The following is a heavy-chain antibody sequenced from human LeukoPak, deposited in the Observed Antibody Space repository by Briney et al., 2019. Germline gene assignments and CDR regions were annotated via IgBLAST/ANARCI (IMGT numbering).Heavy chain of an antibody. D-gene: IGHD3-10*01. CDR3: ARADYGSGYYGMDV. Sequence: PSETLSLTCTVSGGSISSGDYYWSWIRQPPGKGLEWIGYIYYSGSTHYNPSLKSRVTISVDTSKNQFSLKLSSVTAADTAVYYCARADYGSGYYGMDVWGQGTTVTVSS. CDR1: GGSISSGDYY. J-gene: IGHJ6*02. CDR2: IYYSGST. V-gene: IGHV4-30-4*01.